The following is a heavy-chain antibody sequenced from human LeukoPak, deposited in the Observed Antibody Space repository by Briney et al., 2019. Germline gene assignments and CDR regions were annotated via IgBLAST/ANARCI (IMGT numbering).Heavy chain of an antibody. CDR1: GDSMTNTNYY. CDR2: MSYSGRN. D-gene: IGHD1-1*01. V-gene: IGHV4-39*01. Sequence: PSETLSLTRIVSGDSMTNTNYYWGWVRQLPGKGLEWIGSMSYSGRNFYNPSLRSRVTISLDTSKNQFSLRLSSLTAADTAVYYCARCPTGFPNWFDPWGQGTLVTVSS. J-gene: IGHJ5*02. CDR3: ARCPTGFPNWFDP.